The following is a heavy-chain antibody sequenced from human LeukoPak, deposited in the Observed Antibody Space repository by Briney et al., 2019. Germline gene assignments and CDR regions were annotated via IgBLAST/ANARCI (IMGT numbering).Heavy chain of an antibody. Sequence: SVKVSCKASGGTFSSYAISWVRQAPGQGLEWMGRIIPIFGIANYAQKFQGRVTITADKSTSTAYMELSSLRSEDTAVYYCARDGGKDIVVVPAADNWFDPWGRGTLVTVSS. CDR1: GGTFSSYA. J-gene: IGHJ5*02. V-gene: IGHV1-69*04. CDR2: IIPIFGIA. CDR3: ARDGGKDIVVVPAADNWFDP. D-gene: IGHD2-2*01.